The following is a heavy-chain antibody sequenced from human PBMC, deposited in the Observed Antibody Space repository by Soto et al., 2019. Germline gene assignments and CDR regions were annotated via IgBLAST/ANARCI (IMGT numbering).Heavy chain of an antibody. Sequence: QVQLQESGPGLVKPSETLSLTCTVSGGSISSYYWSWIRQPPGKGLEWMGYIYYSGRTNYTPSIKSRVTIPVAPSKHQFSLKLSSVTAADTAVYYCATWIQLWSYFEYWGQGTLVTVSS. CDR3: ATWIQLWSYFEY. CDR2: IYYSGRT. D-gene: IGHD5-18*01. V-gene: IGHV4-59*01. CDR1: GGSISSYY. J-gene: IGHJ4*02.